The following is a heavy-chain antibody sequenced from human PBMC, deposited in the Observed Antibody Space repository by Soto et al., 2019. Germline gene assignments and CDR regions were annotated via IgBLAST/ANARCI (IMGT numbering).Heavy chain of an antibody. V-gene: IGHV4-59*01. J-gene: IGHJ4*02. Sequence: PSETLSLTCTVSGGSIRSYYCSWIRQPPGKGLEWIGYIYYSGSTNYNPSLKSRVTISVDTSKNQFSLKLSSVTAADTAVYYCARTYYYDSSGYYLEYYFDYWGQGTLVTVS. CDR3: ARTYYYDSSGYYLEYYFDY. CDR2: IYYSGST. D-gene: IGHD3-22*01. CDR1: GGSIRSYY.